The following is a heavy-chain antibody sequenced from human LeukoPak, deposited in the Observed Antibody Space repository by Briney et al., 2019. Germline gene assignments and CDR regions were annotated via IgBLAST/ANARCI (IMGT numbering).Heavy chain of an antibody. CDR1: GFTFSSYE. V-gene: IGHV3-48*03. D-gene: IGHD1-26*01. Sequence: PGGSLRLSCAASGFTFSSYEMNWVRQAPGKGLEWVSYISSSGSTIYYADSVKGRFTISRDNAKNSLYLQMNSLRAEDTAVYYCARGGSYSRAFDIWGQGTMVTVSS. CDR2: ISSSGSTI. J-gene: IGHJ3*02. CDR3: ARGGSYSRAFDI.